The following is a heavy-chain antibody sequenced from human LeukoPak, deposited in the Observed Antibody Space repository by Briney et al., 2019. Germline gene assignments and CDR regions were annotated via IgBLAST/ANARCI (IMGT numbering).Heavy chain of an antibody. CDR1: GFTFSSYA. J-gene: IGHJ6*03. CDR2: ISGSGGST. CDR3: ARDVIARNYYYYMTS. V-gene: IGHV3-23*01. D-gene: IGHD2-15*01. Sequence: GGSLRLSCAASGFTFSSYAMSWARQAPGKGLEWVSAISGSGGSTYYADSVKGRFTISRDNSKNTLYLQMNSLRAEDTAVYYCARDVIARNYYYYMTSGAKGPRSPSP.